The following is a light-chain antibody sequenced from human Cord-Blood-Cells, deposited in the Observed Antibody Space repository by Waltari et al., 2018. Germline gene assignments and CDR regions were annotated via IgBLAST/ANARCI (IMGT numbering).Light chain of an antibody. V-gene: IGKV1-39*01. CDR1: QSISSY. CDR2: AAS. J-gene: IGKJ2*01. CDR3: RLNYSTPYT. Sequence: DIQMTQSPSSLSASVGDRVTITCRASQSISSYLTWYQQKPGKAPKLLIDAASSLQSGVPSRFSGSGSGTEFTLTISSLAPEDFATYYCRLNYSTPYTFVQGTKLEFK.